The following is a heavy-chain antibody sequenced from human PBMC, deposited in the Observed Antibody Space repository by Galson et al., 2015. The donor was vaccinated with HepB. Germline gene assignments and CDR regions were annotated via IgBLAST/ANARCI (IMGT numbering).Heavy chain of an antibody. CDR1: GFSLSTSGVG. D-gene: IGHD3-22*01. V-gene: IGHV2-5*02. Sequence: PALVKPTQTLTLTCTFSGFSLSTSGVGVGWIRQPPGKALEWLALIYWDDDKRYSPSLKSRLTITKDTSKNQVVLTMTNMDPVDTATYYCAHSQETEYYYDSSGYYRYFDYWGQGTLVTVSS. CDR3: AHSQETEYYYDSSGYYRYFDY. CDR2: IYWDDDK. J-gene: IGHJ4*02.